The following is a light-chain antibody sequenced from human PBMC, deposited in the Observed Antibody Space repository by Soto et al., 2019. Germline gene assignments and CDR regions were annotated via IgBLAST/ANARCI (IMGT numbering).Light chain of an antibody. CDR1: QSVSSSY. V-gene: IGKV3-20*01. CDR3: QQYGSSPWT. Sequence: EIVLTQSPGTLSLSPGERPTLSCRASQSVSSSYLAWYQQKPGQAPRXXIYAASRRATGIPDRFSGSGSGTDFTLTISRLEPEDFEVYYCQQYGSSPWTFGQGTKVDIK. CDR2: AAS. J-gene: IGKJ1*01.